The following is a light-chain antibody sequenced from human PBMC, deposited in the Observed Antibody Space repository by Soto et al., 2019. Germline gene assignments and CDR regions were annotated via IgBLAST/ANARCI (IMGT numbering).Light chain of an antibody. V-gene: IGLV1-44*01. CDR1: SSNIGSNT. Sequence: QSVLTQPLSASGTPGQRVTISCSGSSSNIGSNTVNWYQQLPGTAPKLLIYSNNQRPSGVPDRFSGSKSGTSASLAISGLQSEDEADYYCAAWDDSLNGGYVFGTGTKVTVL. CDR3: AAWDDSLNGGYV. CDR2: SNN. J-gene: IGLJ1*01.